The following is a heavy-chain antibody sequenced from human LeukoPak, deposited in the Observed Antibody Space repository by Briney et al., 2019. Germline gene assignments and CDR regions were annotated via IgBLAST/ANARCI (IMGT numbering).Heavy chain of an antibody. CDR2: ISYDGSNK. D-gene: IGHD3-10*01. CDR1: GFTFSSYG. CDR3: VRDGGRLNFGNGASFDY. Sequence: GGSLRLSCAASGFTFSSYGMHWVRQAPGKGLEWVAVISYDGSNKYYADSVKGRFTISRDNSKNTLYLQMNSLRAEDTAVYYCVRDGGRLNFGNGASFDYWGQGTLVTVSS. J-gene: IGHJ4*02. V-gene: IGHV3-30*03.